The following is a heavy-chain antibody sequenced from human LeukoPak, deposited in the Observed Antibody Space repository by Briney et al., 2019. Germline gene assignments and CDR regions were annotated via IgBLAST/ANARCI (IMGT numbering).Heavy chain of an antibody. CDR3: ARLFVVRGLDP. V-gene: IGHV4-59*08. J-gene: IGHJ5*02. CDR1: GGSISGYY. CDR2: IYYSGST. Sequence: SETLSLTCTVSGGSISGYYWSWIRQPPGKGLEWIGYIYYSGSTNYNPSLKSQLTISVDTSKNQLSLKLRAVTAADTAIYYCARLFVVRGLDPSGQGTLVTVSS. D-gene: IGHD3-10*01.